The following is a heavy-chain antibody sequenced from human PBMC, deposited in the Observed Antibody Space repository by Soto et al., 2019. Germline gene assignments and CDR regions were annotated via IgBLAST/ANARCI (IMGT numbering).Heavy chain of an antibody. CDR1: GFSFSTYG. V-gene: IGHV3-33*01. CDR3: ARVEAPLIHSDHYYYGMDV. CDR2: IWYDGTNT. D-gene: IGHD5-18*01. J-gene: IGHJ6*02. Sequence: QVQLVESGGGVVRPGRSLRLACEASGFSFSTYGMHWVRQAPGKGLQWVAVIWYDGTNTYYADSVKGRFTISRDNSKDPLDLERNNLRAEDTAVYYCARVEAPLIHSDHYYYGMDVWGQGTPVTVS.